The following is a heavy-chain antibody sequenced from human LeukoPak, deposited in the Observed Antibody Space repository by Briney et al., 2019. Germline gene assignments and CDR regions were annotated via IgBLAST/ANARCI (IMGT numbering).Heavy chain of an antibody. J-gene: IGHJ4*02. CDR3: AKRAVAEYYFDY. D-gene: IGHD6-19*01. CDR2: VSGGST. Sequence: GGSLRLPCAASGFTFSSYVMTWVRQPPGKGLEWVSVVSGGSTFYADSVKGRFTISRDNSKNTLYLQMNSLRAEDTAVYYCAKRAVAEYYFDYWGQGTLATVSS. CDR1: GFTFSSYV. V-gene: IGHV3-23*01.